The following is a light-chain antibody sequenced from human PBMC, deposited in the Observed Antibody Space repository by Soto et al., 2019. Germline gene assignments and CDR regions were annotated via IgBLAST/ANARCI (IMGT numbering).Light chain of an antibody. CDR3: QQYYSTIFT. CDR1: QSVLYSSNNKNY. CDR2: WAS. V-gene: IGKV4-1*01. Sequence: DSVMTQSPDSLAVSLGERATINCKSSQSVLYSSNNKNYLAWYQQKPGQPPKLLIYWASTRESGVPDRISGSGSGTDFTLTISSLQAEDVAVYYCQQYYSTIFTFGPGTKVDIK. J-gene: IGKJ3*01.